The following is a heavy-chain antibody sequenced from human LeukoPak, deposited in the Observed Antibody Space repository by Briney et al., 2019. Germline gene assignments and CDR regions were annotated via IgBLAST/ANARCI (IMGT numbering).Heavy chain of an antibody. CDR3: ARDRYYYDSSGYSEYYYYYYMDV. CDR2: IYYSGST. J-gene: IGHJ6*03. Sequence: PSETLSLTCTVSGGSISSYYWSWIRQPPGKGLEWIGYIYYSGSTNYNPSLKSRVTISVDTSKNQFSLKLSSVTAADTAVYYCARDRYYYDSSGYSEYYYYYYMDVWGKGTTVTISS. CDR1: GGSISSYY. V-gene: IGHV4-59*12. D-gene: IGHD3-22*01.